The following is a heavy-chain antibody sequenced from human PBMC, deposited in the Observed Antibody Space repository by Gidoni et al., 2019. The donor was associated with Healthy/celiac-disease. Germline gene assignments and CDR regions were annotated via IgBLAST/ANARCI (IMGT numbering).Heavy chain of an antibody. CDR3: TRHSWSGYCSGGSCYSLEYFQH. CDR1: GFTFSGPA. J-gene: IGHJ1*01. Sequence: EVQLVESGGGLVQPGGSLKLSCAASGFTFSGPAMHWVRRASGKGLEWVGRIRSKANSYATAYAASVKGRFTISRDDSKNTAYLQMNSLKTEDTAVYYCTRHSWSGYCSGGSCYSLEYFQHWGQGTLVTVSS. CDR2: IRSKANSYAT. V-gene: IGHV3-73*01. D-gene: IGHD2-15*01.